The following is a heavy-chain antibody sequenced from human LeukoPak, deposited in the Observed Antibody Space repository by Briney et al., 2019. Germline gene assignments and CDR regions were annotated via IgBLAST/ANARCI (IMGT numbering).Heavy chain of an antibody. CDR2: ISSSSSSI. CDR1: GFTFSGYS. Sequence: PGGSLRLSCAASGFTFSGYSMNWVRQVPGMGLEWVSSISSSSSSIYCADSVKGRFTISRDNAKNSLYLQMNSLRAEDTAVYYCARANPPAISFFDYWGQGTLVTVSS. J-gene: IGHJ4*02. V-gene: IGHV3-21*01. D-gene: IGHD3-9*01. CDR3: ARANPPAISFFDY.